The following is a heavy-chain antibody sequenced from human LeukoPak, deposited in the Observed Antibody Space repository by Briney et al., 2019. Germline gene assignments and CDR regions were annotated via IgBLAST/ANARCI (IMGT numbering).Heavy chain of an antibody. J-gene: IGHJ4*02. CDR3: ARLYYDSSGLGSFRIDY. V-gene: IGHV1-2*02. CDR2: INPNSGGP. D-gene: IGHD3-22*01. CDR1: GYTFTDYY. Sequence: GASVKVSCKASGYTFTDYYIHWVRQAPGQGLEWMGWINPNSGGPNYAQKFQGRVTMTRDASVNTAYMELSRLRSDDTAMYYCARLYYDSSGLGSFRIDYWGQGTLVTVSS.